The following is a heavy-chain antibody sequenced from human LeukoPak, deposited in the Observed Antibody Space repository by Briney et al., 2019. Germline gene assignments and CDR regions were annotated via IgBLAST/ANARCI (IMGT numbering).Heavy chain of an antibody. CDR2: ISSSSSYI. CDR3: ARDRRYFDWLSPYFDY. J-gene: IGHJ4*02. Sequence: GGSLRLSCAVSGFLFSSYSMNWVRQAPGKGLEWVSSISSSSSYIYYADSVRGRFTISRDNAKSSLYLQMNSLRAEDSAVYYCARDRRYFDWLSPYFDYWGQGTLVTVSS. CDR1: GFLFSSYS. V-gene: IGHV3-21*01. D-gene: IGHD3-9*01.